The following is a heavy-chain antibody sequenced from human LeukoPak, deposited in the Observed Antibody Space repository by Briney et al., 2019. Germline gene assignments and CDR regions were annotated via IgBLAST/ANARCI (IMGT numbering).Heavy chain of an antibody. CDR3: ARSMGLLWFGEANPAGYFDY. D-gene: IGHD3-10*01. Sequence: HPSETLSLTCTVSGGSISSSSYYWGWIRQPPGKGLEWVSVIYSGGSTYYADSVKGRFTISRDNSKNTLYLQMNSLRAEDTAVYYCARSMGLLWFGEANPAGYFDYWGQGTLVTVSS. V-gene: IGHV3-53*01. J-gene: IGHJ4*02. CDR2: IYSGGST. CDR1: GGSISSSSYY.